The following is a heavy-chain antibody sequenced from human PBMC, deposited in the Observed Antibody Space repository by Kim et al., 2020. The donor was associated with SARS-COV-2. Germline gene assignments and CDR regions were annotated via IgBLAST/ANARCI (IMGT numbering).Heavy chain of an antibody. Sequence: ASVKVSCKASGYTFTSYGISWVRQAPGQGLEWMGWISAYNGNTNYAQKLQGRVTMTTDTSTSTAYMELRSLRSDDTAVYYCASGPMSSGYYGWVDYWGQGTLVTVSS. J-gene: IGHJ4*02. CDR2: ISAYNGNT. V-gene: IGHV1-18*01. D-gene: IGHD3-22*01. CDR1: GYTFTSYG. CDR3: ASGPMSSGYYGWVDY.